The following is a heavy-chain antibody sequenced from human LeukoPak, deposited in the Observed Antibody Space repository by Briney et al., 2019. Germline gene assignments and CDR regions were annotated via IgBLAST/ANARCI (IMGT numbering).Heavy chain of an antibody. CDR3: ARWMGIAAAGGFDY. D-gene: IGHD6-13*01. V-gene: IGHV3-7*01. Sequence: GGSLRLSCAASGFTFNRYWMSWVRQAPGKGLGWVANIKHDGSEKHYVDSVKGRFTISRDNAKNSVHLQMNSLRAEDTAVYYCARWMGIAAAGGFDYWGQGTLVTVSS. CDR2: IKHDGSEK. J-gene: IGHJ4*02. CDR1: GFTFNRYW.